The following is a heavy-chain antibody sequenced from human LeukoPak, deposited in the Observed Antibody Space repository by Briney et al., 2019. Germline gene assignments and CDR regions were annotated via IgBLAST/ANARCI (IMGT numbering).Heavy chain of an antibody. Sequence: PGGSLRLSCAASGFTFSSYAMSWVRQAPGKGLEWVSAINGSGGSTYYADSVKGRFTISRDNSKNTLYLQMNSLRAEDTAIYYCAKDDSRGSGSSGWFDPWGQGTLVTVSS. CDR3: AKDDSRGSGSSGWFDP. CDR1: GFTFSSYA. CDR2: INGSGGST. J-gene: IGHJ5*02. D-gene: IGHD3-10*01. V-gene: IGHV3-23*01.